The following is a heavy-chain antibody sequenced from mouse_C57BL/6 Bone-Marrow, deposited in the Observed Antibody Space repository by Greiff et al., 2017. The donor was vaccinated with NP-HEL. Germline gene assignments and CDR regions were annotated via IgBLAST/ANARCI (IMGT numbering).Heavy chain of an antibody. J-gene: IGHJ4*01. CDR2: IRNNANGYTT. D-gene: IGHD2-4*01. Sequence: EVKLVESGGGLVQPGGSLSLSCAASGFTFTDYYMSWVRQPPGKALEWLVFIRNNANGYTTEYSASVKGRFTISRDNSQSILYLKMNALRAEDSATYYCARSIYDDYADDPFYAMDYWGQGTSVTVSS. V-gene: IGHV7-3*01. CDR3: ARSIYDDYADDPFYAMDY. CDR1: GFTFTDYY.